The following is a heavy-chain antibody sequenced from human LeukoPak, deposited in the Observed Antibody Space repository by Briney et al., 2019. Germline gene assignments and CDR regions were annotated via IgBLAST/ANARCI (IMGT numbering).Heavy chain of an antibody. CDR3: ARDISIAVAGPDFDY. V-gene: IGHV1-18*01. J-gene: IGHJ4*02. Sequence: ASVKVSCTASGYTFTSYGISWVRQAPGQGLEWMGWISAYNGNTNYVQKLQGRVTMTTDTSTSTAYMELRSLRSGDTAVYYCARDISIAVAGPDFDYWGQGTLVTVSS. D-gene: IGHD6-19*01. CDR1: GYTFTSYG. CDR2: ISAYNGNT.